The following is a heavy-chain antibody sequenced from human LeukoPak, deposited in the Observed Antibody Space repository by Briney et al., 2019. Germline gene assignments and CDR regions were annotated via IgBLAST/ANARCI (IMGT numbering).Heavy chain of an antibody. CDR3: AKATPHFFDY. V-gene: IGHV3-64D*09. J-gene: IGHJ4*02. Sequence: PGGSLRLSCSASGFTFSNYAMHWVRQAPGKRLEYVSAITANGGGTYYADSVRGRFTISRDNSRDTVYLQMSSLRPEDTAMYYCAKATPHFFDYWGQGMLVTVSS. CDR2: ITANGGGT. CDR1: GFTFSNYA.